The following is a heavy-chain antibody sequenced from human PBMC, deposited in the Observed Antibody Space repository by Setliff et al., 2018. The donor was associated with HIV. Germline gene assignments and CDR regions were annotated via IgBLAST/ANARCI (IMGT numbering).Heavy chain of an antibody. D-gene: IGHD2-15*01. V-gene: IGHV1-69*13. CDR3: ARGPNAAGYMDV. CDR1: GGTFSNYA. CDR2: ITPIFGTI. J-gene: IGHJ6*03. Sequence: SVKVSCKASGGTFSNYAINWVRQAPGQGLEWVGGITPIFGTINYAPKFLGRVTITADESTTAAYMELSSLRSEDTAVYFCARGPNAAGYMDVWGKGTTVTVSS.